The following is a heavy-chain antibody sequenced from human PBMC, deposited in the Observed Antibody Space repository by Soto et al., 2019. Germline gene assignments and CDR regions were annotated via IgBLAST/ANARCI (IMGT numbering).Heavy chain of an antibody. CDR1: GFTFSSYA. D-gene: IGHD4-17*01. V-gene: IGHV3-23*01. CDR3: AKDPMSVTPACHNWFDP. CDR2: ISGSGGST. J-gene: IGHJ5*02. Sequence: EVQLLVSGGGLVQPGGSLRLSCAASGFTFSSYAMSWVRQAPGKGLEWVSAISGSGGSTYYADSVKGRFTISRDNSKNTLYLQMNSLRAEDTAVYYCAKDPMSVTPACHNWFDPWGQGTLVTVSS.